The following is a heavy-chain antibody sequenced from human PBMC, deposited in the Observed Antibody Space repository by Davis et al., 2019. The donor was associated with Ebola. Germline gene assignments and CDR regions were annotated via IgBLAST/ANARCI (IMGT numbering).Heavy chain of an antibody. Sequence: GESLKISCAASGFTFDDYGMSWVRQAPGKGLEWVSGINWNGGSTGYADSVKGRFTISRDNAKNSLYLQMNSLRAEDTALYYCARAIQLWYGMFDYWGQGTLVTVSS. V-gene: IGHV3-20*04. CDR2: INWNGGST. CDR3: ARAIQLWYGMFDY. CDR1: GFTFDDYG. J-gene: IGHJ4*02. D-gene: IGHD5-18*01.